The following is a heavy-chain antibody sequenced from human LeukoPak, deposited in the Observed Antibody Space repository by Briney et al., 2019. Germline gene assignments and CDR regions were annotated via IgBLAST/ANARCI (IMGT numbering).Heavy chain of an antibody. Sequence: SETLSLTCTVSGGSISSYYWSWIRQPPGKGLEWIGYIYYSGSTNYNPSLKSRVTISVDTSKNQFSLKLSSVTAADTAVYYCARRNVGATWDYWGQGTLVTVSS. J-gene: IGHJ4*02. CDR2: IYYSGST. V-gene: IGHV4-59*12. CDR3: ARRNVGATWDY. D-gene: IGHD1-26*01. CDR1: GGSISSYY.